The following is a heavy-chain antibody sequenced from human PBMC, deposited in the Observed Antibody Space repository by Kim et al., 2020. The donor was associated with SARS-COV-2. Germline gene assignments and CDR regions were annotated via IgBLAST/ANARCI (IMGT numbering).Heavy chain of an antibody. Sequence: GGSLRLSCAASGFTFSSYGMHWVRQAPGKGLEWVAVISYDGSNKYYADSVKGRFTISRDNSKNTLYLQMNSLRAEDTAVYYCAKDDGYSSGWSEGYFDYWGQGTLVTVSS. CDR2: ISYDGSNK. CDR3: AKDDGYSSGWSEGYFDY. V-gene: IGHV3-30*18. CDR1: GFTFSSYG. J-gene: IGHJ4*02. D-gene: IGHD6-19*01.